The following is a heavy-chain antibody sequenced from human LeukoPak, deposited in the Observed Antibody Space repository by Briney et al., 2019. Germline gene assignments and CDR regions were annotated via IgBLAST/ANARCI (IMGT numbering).Heavy chain of an antibody. V-gene: IGHV1-18*01. D-gene: IGHD3-10*01. CDR3: ARVPWFGESPVDY. CDR2: ISVYNGNT. J-gene: IGHJ4*02. Sequence: GASVKVSCKASGYTFTSYGISWVRQAPGQGLEWVGWISVYNGNTNYAQKLQGRVTMTTDTSTSTAYMEMRGLRSDDTAVYFCARVPWFGESPVDYWGQGTLVTVSS. CDR1: GYTFTSYG.